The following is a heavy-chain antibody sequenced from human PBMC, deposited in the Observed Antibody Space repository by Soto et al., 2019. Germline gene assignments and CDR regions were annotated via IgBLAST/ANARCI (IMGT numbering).Heavy chain of an antibody. CDR2: IIPIFGTA. CDR1: GGTFSSYA. CDR3: ARADIVAVGAATNYYYYGMDV. Sequence: QVQLVQSGAEVKKPGSSVKVSCKASGGTFSSYALSWVRQAPGPGLAWMGGIIPIFGTANYAQKFQGRVTRTAAEATSTADTELRSRRSGDTVVYYCARADIVAVGAATNYYYYGMDVWGQGTTVTVSS. J-gene: IGHJ6*02. D-gene: IGHD2-15*01. V-gene: IGHV1-69*01.